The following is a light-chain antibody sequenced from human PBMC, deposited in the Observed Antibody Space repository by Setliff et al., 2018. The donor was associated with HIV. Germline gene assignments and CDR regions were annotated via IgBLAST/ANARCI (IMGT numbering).Light chain of an antibody. CDR3: SSYTSTSTPDV. Sequence: QSALTQPASVSGSPGQSVTISCTGTSSDVGAYYYVSWYQQHPAKAPKLILYDVSNRPSGVSNRFSGSKSGNTASLTISGLQAEDEADYYCSSYTSTSTPDVFGTGTNVTVL. J-gene: IGLJ1*01. V-gene: IGLV2-14*03. CDR2: DVS. CDR1: SSDVGAYYY.